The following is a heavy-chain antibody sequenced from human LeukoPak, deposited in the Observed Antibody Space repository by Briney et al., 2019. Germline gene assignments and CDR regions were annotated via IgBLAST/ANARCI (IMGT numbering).Heavy chain of an antibody. J-gene: IGHJ4*02. Sequence: PGGSLRLPCAASGFPFRSYWMSWVRQAPGKGLGGVANINQGGSVKYYVDSVKGRFTISRDDAKNSLYVQMNSLRDEDTAVYYCARVGYSGWNLEYWGQGTLVTVSS. D-gene: IGHD5-12*01. CDR2: INQGGSVK. V-gene: IGHV3-7*01. CDR1: GFPFRSYW. CDR3: ARVGYSGWNLEY.